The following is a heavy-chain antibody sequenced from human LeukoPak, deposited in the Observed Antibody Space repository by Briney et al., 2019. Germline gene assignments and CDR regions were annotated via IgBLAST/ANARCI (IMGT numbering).Heavy chain of an antibody. CDR1: GYTFTGYY. J-gene: IGHJ5*02. CDR2: INPNSGGT. CDR3: ARDHTRYLRSLLFDP. Sequence: GASVKVSCKASGYTFTGYYMHWVRQAPGQGLEWMGWINPNSGGTNYAQKFQGRVTMTRDTSISTAYMELSRLRSDDTAVYYCARDHTRYLRSLLFDPWGQGTLVTVSS. D-gene: IGHD3-16*02. V-gene: IGHV1-2*02.